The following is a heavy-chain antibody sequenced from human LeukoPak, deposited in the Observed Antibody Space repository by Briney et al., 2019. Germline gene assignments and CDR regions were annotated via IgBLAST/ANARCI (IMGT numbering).Heavy chain of an antibody. J-gene: IGHJ4*02. CDR1: GGSFSGYY. D-gene: IGHD6-13*01. CDR3: ARGAHFIAGKQTKWAPFDY. CDR2: INHSGST. V-gene: IGHV4-34*01. Sequence: SETLSLTCAVYGGSFSGYYWSWIRQPPGKGLEWIGEINHSGSTNYNPSLKSRVTISVDTSKNQFSLKLSSVTAADTAVYYCARGAHFIAGKQTKWAPFDYWGQGTLVTVSS.